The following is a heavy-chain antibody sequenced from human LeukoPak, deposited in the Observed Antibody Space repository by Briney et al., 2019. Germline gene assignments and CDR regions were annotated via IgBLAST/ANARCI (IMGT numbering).Heavy chain of an antibody. CDR2: ISGSGGST. CDR3: AKDQASSYYSYYFDY. J-gene: IGHJ4*02. Sequence: GGSLRLSCAASGFTFSNYDMSWVRQAPGKGLEWVSAISGSGGSTYYVDSVKGRFTISRDNPKNTLYLQMNSLSAEDTAVYYCAKDQASSYYSYYFDYWGQGTLVTVSS. D-gene: IGHD3-22*01. CDR1: GFTFSNYD. V-gene: IGHV3-23*01.